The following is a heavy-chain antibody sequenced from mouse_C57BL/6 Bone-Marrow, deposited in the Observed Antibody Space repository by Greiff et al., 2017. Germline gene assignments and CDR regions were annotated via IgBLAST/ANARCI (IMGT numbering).Heavy chain of an antibody. CDR2: IYPSDSET. D-gene: IGHD2-4*01. J-gene: IGHJ3*01. CDR3: ARVPYDYDSAGFAY. V-gene: IGHV1-61*01. Sequence: QVQLQQPGAELVRPGSSVKLSSKASGYTFTSYWMDWVKQRPGQGLEWIGNIYPSDSETHYNQKFKDKATLTVDKSSSTAYMQLSSLTSEDSAVYYCARVPYDYDSAGFAYWGQGTLVTVSA. CDR1: GYTFTSYW.